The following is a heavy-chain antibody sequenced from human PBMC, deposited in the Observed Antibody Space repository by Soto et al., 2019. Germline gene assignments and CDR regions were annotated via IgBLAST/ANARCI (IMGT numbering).Heavy chain of an antibody. CDR2: INPNSGGT. V-gene: IGHV1-2*04. CDR1: GYTFTGYY. J-gene: IGHJ4*02. CDR3: AKTGAVGDNERGGYFDY. Sequence: ASVKVSCKASGYTFTGYYMHWVRQAPGQGLEWMGWINPNSGGTNYAQKFQGWVTMTRDTSISTAYMELSRLRSDDTAVYYCAKTGAVGDNERGGYFDYWGQGTLVTVSS. D-gene: IGHD1-1*01.